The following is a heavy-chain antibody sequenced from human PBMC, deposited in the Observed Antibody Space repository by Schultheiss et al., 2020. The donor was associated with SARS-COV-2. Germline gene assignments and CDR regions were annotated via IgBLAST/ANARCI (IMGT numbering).Heavy chain of an antibody. Sequence: SETLSLTCAVYGGSFSGYYWSWIRQPPGKGLEWIGYIYYSGSTYYNPSLKSRLTVSVDTSKNQFSLKLSSVTAADTAVYYCARISSGWYRVGQGGTFDIWGQGTMVTVSS. CDR1: GGSFSGYY. J-gene: IGHJ3*02. CDR2: IYYSGST. D-gene: IGHD6-19*01. V-gene: IGHV4-34*10. CDR3: ARISSGWYRVGQGGTFDI.